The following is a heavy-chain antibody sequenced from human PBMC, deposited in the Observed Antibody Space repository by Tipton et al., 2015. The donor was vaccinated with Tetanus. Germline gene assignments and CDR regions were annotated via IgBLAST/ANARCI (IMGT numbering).Heavy chain of an antibody. D-gene: IGHD2-21*01. J-gene: IGHJ6*02. V-gene: IGHV4-59*01. CDR1: GGSISSFY. CDR3: ARERIEAFYYHGLDV. Sequence: TLSLTCTVPGGSISSFYWYWIRQPPGKGLEWIANIYQNGDANYNPSLQSRVTISVDTSKNQFSLQLAFVTAADTAIYYCARERIEAFYYHGLDVWGPGTTVTVSS. CDR2: IYQNGDA.